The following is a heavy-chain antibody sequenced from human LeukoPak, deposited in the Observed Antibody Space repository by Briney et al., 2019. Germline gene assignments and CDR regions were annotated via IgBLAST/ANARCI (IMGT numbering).Heavy chain of an antibody. CDR3: ARVVATMDYYYYMDV. Sequence: PGGSLRLSCAASGFTFSSYEMNWVRQAPGKGLEWVSYISSSGSTIYYADSVKGRFTISRDNVKNSLYLQMNSLRAEDTALYYCARVVATMDYYYYMDVWGKGTTVTVSS. CDR1: GFTFSSYE. V-gene: IGHV3-48*03. D-gene: IGHD5-12*01. CDR2: ISSSGSTI. J-gene: IGHJ6*03.